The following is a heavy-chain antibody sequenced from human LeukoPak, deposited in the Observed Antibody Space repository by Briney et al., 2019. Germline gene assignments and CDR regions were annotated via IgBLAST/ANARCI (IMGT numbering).Heavy chain of an antibody. CDR1: GFTFSTYW. CDR2: ISGSGGST. D-gene: IGHD5-12*01. Sequence: HAGGSLRLSCAASGFTFSTYWMHRVRQAPGKGLEWVSAISGSGGSTYYADSVKGRFTISRDNSKNTLYLQMNSLRAEDTAVYYCAKDGQYSGYDSSIDYWGQGTLVTVSS. CDR3: AKDGQYSGYDSSIDY. V-gene: IGHV3-23*01. J-gene: IGHJ4*02.